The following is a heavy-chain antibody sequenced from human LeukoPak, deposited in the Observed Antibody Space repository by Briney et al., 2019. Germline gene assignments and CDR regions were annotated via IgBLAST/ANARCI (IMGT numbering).Heavy chain of an antibody. Sequence: KPSETLSLTCAVYGGSFSSYYWSWIRQPPGKGLEWIAYIYSSGNTKYNPSLASRVTISVDTSKNQFSLKVTSVTAPDTAVYYCVRAKGDYWGQGTLVTVSS. J-gene: IGHJ4*02. CDR1: GGSFSSYY. CDR2: IYSSGNT. V-gene: IGHV4-59*01. CDR3: VRAKGDY.